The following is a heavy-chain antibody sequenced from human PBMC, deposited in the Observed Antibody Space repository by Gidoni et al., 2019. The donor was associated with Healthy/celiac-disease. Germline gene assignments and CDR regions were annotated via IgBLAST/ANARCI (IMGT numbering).Heavy chain of an antibody. Sequence: EVQLLESGGGSVQPGGSLRLSCAASGFTFSSYAMSWVGQAPGKGLEWVSAISGSGGSTYYADSVKGRFTISRDNSKNTLYLQMNSLRAEDTAVYYCAKDPYSSDGGWFDPWGQGTLVTVSS. V-gene: IGHV3-23*01. CDR1: GFTFSSYA. D-gene: IGHD6-19*01. CDR2: ISGSGGST. CDR3: AKDPYSSDGGWFDP. J-gene: IGHJ5*02.